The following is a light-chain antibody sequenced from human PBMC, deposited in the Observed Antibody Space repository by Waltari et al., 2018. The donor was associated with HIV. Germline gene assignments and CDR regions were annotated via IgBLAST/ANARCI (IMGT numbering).Light chain of an antibody. CDR1: RSLSGW. Sequence: DIQITQSPSTLSASVGDRVTISCRASRSLSGWLAWYQQKPGRAPKLLIFQTSNLQNGVPSRFSGSVSGTEFTLTISSLQPDDFATYYCQEYASFSRTFGQGTKVEVK. J-gene: IGKJ1*01. V-gene: IGKV1-5*03. CDR2: QTS. CDR3: QEYASFSRT.